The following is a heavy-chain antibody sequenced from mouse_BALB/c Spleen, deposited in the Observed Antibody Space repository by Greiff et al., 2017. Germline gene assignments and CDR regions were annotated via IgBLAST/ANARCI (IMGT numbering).Heavy chain of an antibody. J-gene: IGHJ4*01. CDR3: ARSLTTVVADYYAMDY. D-gene: IGHD1-1*01. CDR2: ISSGSSTI. V-gene: IGHV5-17*02. Sequence: EVKLMESGGGLVQPGGSRKLSCAASGFTFSSFGMHWVRQAPEKGLEWVAYISSGSSTIYYADTVKGRFTISRDNPKNTLFLQMTSLRSEDTAMYYCARSLTTVVADYYAMDYWGQGTSVTVSS. CDR1: GFTFSSFG.